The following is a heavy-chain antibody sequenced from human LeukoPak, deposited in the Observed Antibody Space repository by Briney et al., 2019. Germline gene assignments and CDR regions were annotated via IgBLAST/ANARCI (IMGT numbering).Heavy chain of an antibody. CDR3: AKDGGDYDRQGPRSNFDY. CDR1: GFTFSSYW. CDR2: IRYDGSNK. D-gene: IGHD4-17*01. V-gene: IGHV3-30*02. Sequence: PGGSLRLSCAASGFTFSSYWMSWVRQAPGKGLEWVAFIRYDGSNKYYADSVKGRFTISRDNSKNTLYLQMNSLRAEDTAVYYCAKDGGDYDRQGPRSNFDYWGQGTLVTVSS. J-gene: IGHJ4*02.